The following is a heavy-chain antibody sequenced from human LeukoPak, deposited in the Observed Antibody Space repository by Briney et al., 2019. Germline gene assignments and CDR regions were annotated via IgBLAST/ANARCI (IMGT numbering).Heavy chain of an antibody. D-gene: IGHD3-16*01. Sequence: GGSLSLSCAASGFTFSSYEMNWVRQAPGKGLEWVSYISSSGSTIYYADSVKGRFTISRDNAKNSLYLQMNSLRAEDTAVYYCARVYPITYYYFDYWGQGTLVTVSS. CDR3: ARVYPITYYYFDY. V-gene: IGHV3-48*03. CDR1: GFTFSSYE. J-gene: IGHJ4*02. CDR2: ISSSGSTI.